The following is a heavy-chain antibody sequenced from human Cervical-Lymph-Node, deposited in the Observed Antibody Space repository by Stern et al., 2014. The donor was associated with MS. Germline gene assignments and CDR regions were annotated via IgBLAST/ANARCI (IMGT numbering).Heavy chain of an antibody. Sequence: VQLVQSGAEVKKPGESLKISCKGSGYTFTNNWIAWVRQMPGKGLEWMGIIHPDASDIRYSPSLQGQVTLSADKSISTAYLQLSSLKAGNGALYCWARRPPRRKWDDPNYGMDVWGQGTTVTVSS. CDR1: GYTFTNNW. CDR2: IHPDASDI. J-gene: IGHJ6*02. CDR3: ARRPPRRKWDDPNYGMDV. D-gene: IGHD1-1*01. V-gene: IGHV5-51*03.